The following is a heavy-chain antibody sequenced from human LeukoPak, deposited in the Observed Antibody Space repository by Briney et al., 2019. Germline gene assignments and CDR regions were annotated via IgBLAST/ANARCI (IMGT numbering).Heavy chain of an antibody. D-gene: IGHD3-16*02. CDR2: ISSSSSTI. CDR3: ARGRLRLGELSNY. V-gene: IGHV3-48*01. J-gene: IGHJ4*02. Sequence: GGSLRLSCAASGFTFSSYSMKWVRQAPGKGLEWVSYISSSSSTIYYADSVKGRFTISRDNAKNSLYLQMNSLRAEDTAVYYCARGRLRLGELSNYWGQGTLVTVSS. CDR1: GFTFSSYS.